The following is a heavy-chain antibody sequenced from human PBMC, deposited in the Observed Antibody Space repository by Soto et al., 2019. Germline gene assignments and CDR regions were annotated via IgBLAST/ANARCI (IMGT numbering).Heavy chain of an antibody. J-gene: IGHJ6*02. CDR1: GYTFISYG. Sequence: VKVSCKASGYTFISYGVNWVRQAPGQGLEWMGWISPYNDNTNYARKVQGRVTLTTDTSASTAYMELRSLTSDDTAVYYCARDKRPTFYYNGMDLWGQGTTVTVSS. V-gene: IGHV1-18*04. CDR3: ARDKRPTFYYNGMDL. CDR2: ISPYNDNT.